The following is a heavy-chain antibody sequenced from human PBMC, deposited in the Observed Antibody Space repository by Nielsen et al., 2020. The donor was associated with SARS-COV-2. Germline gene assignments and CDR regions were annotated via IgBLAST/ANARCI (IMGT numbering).Heavy chain of an antibody. D-gene: IGHD1-1*01. Sequence: GESLNIPFQCPGYSCTSYWIGWVRQMPGKGLGCLGIIYPVDSDTRYSPSFQGQVTISADKTISTSYLQWSRLKASDTAMYDCARRKKDDPHHSDYWGQGTLVTVSS. CDR3: ARRKKDDPHHSDY. J-gene: IGHJ4*02. V-gene: IGHV5-51*01. CDR2: IYPVDSDT. CDR1: GYSCTSYW.